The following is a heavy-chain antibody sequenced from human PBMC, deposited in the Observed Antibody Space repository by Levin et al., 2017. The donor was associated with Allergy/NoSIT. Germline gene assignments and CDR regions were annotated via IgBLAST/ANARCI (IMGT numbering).Heavy chain of an antibody. J-gene: IGHJ5*02. Sequence: MASETLSLTCTVSGGSISSYYWSWIRQSPGKRPEWIGYIHYTGYTNYSPSLKSRVTISLDTSKNQFSLKLTSVTAADTAVYSCARSAHVTVIPAAMFAFDPWGQGILVTVSS. CDR1: GGSISSYY. CDR2: IHYTGYT. CDR3: ARSAHVTVIPAAMFAFDP. V-gene: IGHV4-59*08. D-gene: IGHD2-2*01.